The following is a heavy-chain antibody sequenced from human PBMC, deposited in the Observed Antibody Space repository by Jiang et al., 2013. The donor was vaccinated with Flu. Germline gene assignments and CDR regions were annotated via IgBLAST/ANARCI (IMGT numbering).Heavy chain of an antibody. Sequence: LLKPSETLSLTCAVYGGSFSGYYWSWIRQPPGKGLEWIGEINHSGSTNYNPSLKSRVTISVDTSKNQFSLKLSSVTAADTAVYYCARGRGTYDYGDYFRLSAKYYLDYWGQGTLVTVSS. CDR3: ARGRGTYDYGDYFRLSAKYYLDY. D-gene: IGHD4-17*01. CDR2: INHSGST. V-gene: IGHV4-34*01. J-gene: IGHJ4*02. CDR1: GGSFSGYY.